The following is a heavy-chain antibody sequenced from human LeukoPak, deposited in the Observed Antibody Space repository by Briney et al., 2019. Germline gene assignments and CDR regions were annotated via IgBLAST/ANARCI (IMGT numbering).Heavy chain of an antibody. CDR1: GYGFTTYW. CDR3: ARRGIAVAGTPAEYFHH. Sequence: GESLKISCKGSGYGFTTYWIGWVRQMPGKGLEWMGIIYPGDSDTRYSPSFQGQVTISADKSFSTAYLQWSSLKASDTAMYYCARRGIAVAGTPAEYFHHWGQGTLVIVSS. J-gene: IGHJ1*01. V-gene: IGHV5-51*01. D-gene: IGHD6-19*01. CDR2: IYPGDSDT.